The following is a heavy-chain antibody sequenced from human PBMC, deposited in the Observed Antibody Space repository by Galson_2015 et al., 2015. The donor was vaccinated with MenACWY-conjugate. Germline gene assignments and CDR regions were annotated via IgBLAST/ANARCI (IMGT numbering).Heavy chain of an antibody. CDR1: RFTFSTYG. CDR3: ARADDGAQVLPLEVFDL. V-gene: IGHV3-30*03. D-gene: IGHD2-15*01. J-gene: IGHJ3*01. CDR2: ISYHGVNE. Sequence: SLRLSCAASRFTFSTYGMHWVRQAPGLGLEWVATISYHGVNEYYADSVKGRFTISRDNSNKTTYLQMRSLRAEDTAIYFCARADDGAQVLPLEVFDLWCQGILGPVSS.